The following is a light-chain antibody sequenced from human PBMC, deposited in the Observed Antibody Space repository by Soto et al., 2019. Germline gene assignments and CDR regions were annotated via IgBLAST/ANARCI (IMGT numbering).Light chain of an antibody. V-gene: IGLV2-14*01. Sequence: QSALTQPASVSGSPGQSITISCTGTSNDVGDYNYVSWYQQHPGKAPKLMIFDVSNRPSGVSNRFSGSKSGNTASLTISGLQAEDEADYFCSSYTRSSTYVFGTGTKVTVL. CDR3: SSYTRSSTYV. J-gene: IGLJ1*01. CDR2: DVS. CDR1: SNDVGDYNY.